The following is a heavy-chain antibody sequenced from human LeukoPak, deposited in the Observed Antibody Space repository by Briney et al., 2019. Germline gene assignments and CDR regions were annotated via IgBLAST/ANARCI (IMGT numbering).Heavy chain of an antibody. Sequence: GGSLRLSCAASGFTFSSYSMNWVRQAPGKGLGWVSSISSSSSYIYYADSVKGRFTISRDNAKNSLYLQMNSLRAEDTAVYYCAGWQWGYCSGGSCFHDYWGQGTLVTVSS. J-gene: IGHJ4*02. CDR1: GFTFSSYS. D-gene: IGHD2-15*01. CDR3: AGWQWGYCSGGSCFHDY. CDR2: ISSSSSYI. V-gene: IGHV3-21*01.